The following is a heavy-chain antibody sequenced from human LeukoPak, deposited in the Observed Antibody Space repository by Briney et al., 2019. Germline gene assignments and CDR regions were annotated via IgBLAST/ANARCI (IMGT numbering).Heavy chain of an antibody. D-gene: IGHD4-11*01. J-gene: IGHJ5*02. Sequence: SETLSLTCAVYGGSFSGYYWSWIRQPPGKGLEWIGEINHSGSTNYNPSLKSRVTISVDTSKNQFSLKLSSVTAADTAVYYCARGDDYSKDWFDPWGQGTLVTVSS. CDR1: GGSFSGYY. CDR2: INHSGST. CDR3: ARGDDYSKDWFDP. V-gene: IGHV4-34*01.